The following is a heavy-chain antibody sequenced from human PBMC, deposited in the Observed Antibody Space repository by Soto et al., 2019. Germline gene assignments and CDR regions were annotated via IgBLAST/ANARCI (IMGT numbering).Heavy chain of an antibody. CDR1: GYTFTSYY. CDR3: ARGLERGIALDY. V-gene: IGHV1-46*01. Sequence: ARGYTFTSYYMQWLRHAPGQGLEWMGIINPSGGSTSYAQKFQGRVTMTRDTSTSTVYMELSSLRSEDTAVYYCARGLERGIALDYWGQGTLVTLSS. J-gene: IGHJ4*02. D-gene: IGHD1-1*01. CDR2: INPSGGST.